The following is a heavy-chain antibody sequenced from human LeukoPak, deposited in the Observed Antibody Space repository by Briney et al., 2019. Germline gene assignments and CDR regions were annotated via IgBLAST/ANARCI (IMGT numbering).Heavy chain of an antibody. CDR2: INHSGST. CDR3: ARMVEGYDSSGYSLYDWFDP. J-gene: IGHJ5*02. D-gene: IGHD3-22*01. Sequence: SETLSLTCAVYGGSFSGYYWSWIRQPPGKGLEWIGEINHSGSTNYNPSLKSRVTISVDTSKNQFSLKLSSVTAADTAVYYCARMVEGYDSSGYSLYDWFDPWSQGTLVTVSS. CDR1: GGSFSGYY. V-gene: IGHV4-34*01.